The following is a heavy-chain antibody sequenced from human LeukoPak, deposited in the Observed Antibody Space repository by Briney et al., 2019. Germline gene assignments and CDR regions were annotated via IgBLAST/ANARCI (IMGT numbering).Heavy chain of an antibody. D-gene: IGHD7-27*01. CDR1: GFTFSSYS. V-gene: IGHV3-48*01. Sequence: PGGSLRLSCAASGFTFSSYSMNWVRQAPGKGLEWVSYISSSSSTIYYADSVKGRFTISRDNAKNSLYLQMNSLRAEDTAVYYCARAPRSWGFDYWGQGTLVTVSS. CDR3: ARAPRSWGFDY. CDR2: ISSSSSTI. J-gene: IGHJ4*02.